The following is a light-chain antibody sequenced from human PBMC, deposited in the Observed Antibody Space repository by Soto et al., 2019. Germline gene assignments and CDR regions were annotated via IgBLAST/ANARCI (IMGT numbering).Light chain of an antibody. CDR3: QTWGTGIRV. CDR2: VNSDGSH. V-gene: IGLV4-69*01. Sequence: QAVVTQSPSASASLGASVKLTCTLSSGHSSYAIAWHQQQPDKGPRYLMKVNSDGSHTKGDGIPDRFSGSSSGAERYLTISSLQSEDEADYYCQTWGTGIRVFGGGTKVTVL. CDR1: SGHSSYA. J-gene: IGLJ3*02.